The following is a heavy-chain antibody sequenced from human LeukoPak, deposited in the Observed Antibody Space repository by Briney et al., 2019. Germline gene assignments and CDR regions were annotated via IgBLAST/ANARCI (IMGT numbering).Heavy chain of an antibody. D-gene: IGHD1-1*01. CDR3: AKASWVSNGDAVL. Sequence: GGSLRLSCAASGFSFSSYAMSWVRQAPARGLEWVSSLRGDGSTFYADSVKGRFTLSRDESRNTVYFQLNSLRVEDTAVYYCAKASWVSNGDAVLWGQGTLVTVFS. CDR2: LRGDGST. CDR1: GFSFSSYA. V-gene: IGHV3-23*01. J-gene: IGHJ4*02.